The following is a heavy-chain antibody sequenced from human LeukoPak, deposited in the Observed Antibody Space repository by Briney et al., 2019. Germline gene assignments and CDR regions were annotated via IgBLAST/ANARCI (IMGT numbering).Heavy chain of an antibody. Sequence: GGSLRLSCAASGFTFNEFWMHWVRQVPGKGLMWVARIHKDGLHTWYADSMKGRFTISRDNAEDTVYLQLNSLRVEDTAVYYCARESEAAGTYYLDHWGQGNLVTVSS. D-gene: IGHD6-25*01. CDR3: ARESEAAGTYYLDH. CDR2: IHKDGLHT. J-gene: IGHJ4*02. CDR1: GFTFNEFW. V-gene: IGHV3-74*01.